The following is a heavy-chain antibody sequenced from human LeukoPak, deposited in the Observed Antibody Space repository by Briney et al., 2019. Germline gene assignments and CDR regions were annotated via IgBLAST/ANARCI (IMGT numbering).Heavy chain of an antibody. V-gene: IGHV1-8*01. Sequence: ASVKVSCKASGYTFTSCDINWVRQATGQGLEWMGWMDPNSGNTGYAQEFQGRVTMTRNTSISTAYMELSSLRSEDTAVYYCARGPHSGYDYGYYYYYMDVWGKGTTVTVSS. J-gene: IGHJ6*03. CDR2: MDPNSGNT. CDR1: GYTFTSCD. D-gene: IGHD5-12*01. CDR3: ARGPHSGYDYGYYYYYMDV.